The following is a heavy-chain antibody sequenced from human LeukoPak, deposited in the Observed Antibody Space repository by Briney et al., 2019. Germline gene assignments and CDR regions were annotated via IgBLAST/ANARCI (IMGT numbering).Heavy chain of an antibody. J-gene: IGHJ4*02. CDR1: GFTFSDYY. D-gene: IGHD3-22*01. CDR3: ARVGHRYYYDSSGYY. V-gene: IGHV3-11*04. CDR2: ISSSGSTI. Sequence: GGSLRLSCAASGFTFSDYYMSWIRQAPGKGLEWVSYISSSGSTIYYADSVKGRFTISRDNAKNSLYLQMNGLRAEDTAVYYCARVGHRYYYDSSGYYWGQGTLVTVSS.